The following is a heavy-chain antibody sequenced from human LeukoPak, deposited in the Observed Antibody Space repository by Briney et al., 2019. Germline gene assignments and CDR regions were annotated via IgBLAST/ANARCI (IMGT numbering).Heavy chain of an antibody. V-gene: IGHV3-33*01. Sequence: PGRSLRLSCAASGFAFSRYGMHWLRQAPGTGLEWVAVMWYDGSNEAYADSVRGRFTISRDNSENRLYLQMSGLRVEDTAVYYCAREHTIAATGTHWFAPWGQGTLVTVSS. D-gene: IGHD6-13*01. CDR3: AREHTIAATGTHWFAP. CDR2: MWYDGSNE. J-gene: IGHJ5*02. CDR1: GFAFSRYG.